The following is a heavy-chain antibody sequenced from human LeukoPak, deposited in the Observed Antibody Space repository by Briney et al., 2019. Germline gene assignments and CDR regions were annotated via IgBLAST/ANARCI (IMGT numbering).Heavy chain of an antibody. D-gene: IGHD6-19*01. CDR3: ARRYSSGWYGSDY. CDR2: IFYSGNT. V-gene: IGHV4-39*01. J-gene: IGHJ4*02. Sequence: SETLSLTCTVSGGSISSSSYFWGWIRQPPGKGLEWVGNIFYSGNTYYNPSLQSRVTISVDTSKNQFSLQLSSVTAADTAVYYCARRYSSGWYGSDYWGQGTLVTVSS. CDR1: GGSISSSSYF.